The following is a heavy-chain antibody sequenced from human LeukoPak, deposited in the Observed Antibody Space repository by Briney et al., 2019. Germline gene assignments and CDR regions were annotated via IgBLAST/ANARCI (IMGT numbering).Heavy chain of an antibody. V-gene: IGHV3-66*04. D-gene: IGHD2-2*01. CDR2: IYSGGST. CDR3: AKHPRKIVPAAVLDY. CDR1: GFTVSSNY. Sequence: GGSLRLSCAASGFTVSSNYMSWVRQAPGKGLEWVSVIYSGGSTYYADSVKGRFTISRDNSKNTLYLQMNSLRAEDTAVYYCAKHPRKIVPAAVLDYWGQGTLVTVSS. J-gene: IGHJ4*02.